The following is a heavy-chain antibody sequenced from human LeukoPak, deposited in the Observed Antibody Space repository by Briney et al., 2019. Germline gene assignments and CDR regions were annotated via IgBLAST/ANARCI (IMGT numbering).Heavy chain of an antibody. Sequence: ASVKVPCKASGGTFSSYAISWVRQAPGQGLEWMGRIIPILGIANYAQKFQGRVTITADKSTSTAYMELSSLRSEDTAVYYCARDLLSLHRGSYTHRFDYWGQGTLVTVSS. CDR3: ARDLLSLHRGSYTHRFDY. J-gene: IGHJ4*02. CDR2: IIPILGIA. V-gene: IGHV1-69*04. D-gene: IGHD1-26*01. CDR1: GGTFSSYA.